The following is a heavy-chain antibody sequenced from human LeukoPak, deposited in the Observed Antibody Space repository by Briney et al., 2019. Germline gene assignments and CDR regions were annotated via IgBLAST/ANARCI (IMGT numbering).Heavy chain of an antibody. D-gene: IGHD3-16*02. J-gene: IGHJ5*02. CDR1: GYTFTSYG. V-gene: IGHV1-18*01. Sequence: ASVKVSCKASGYTFTSYGISWVRQAPGQGLEWMGWISAYNGNTNYAQKFQGRVTMTRNTSISTAYMELSSLRSEDTAVYYCARGLKDYVWGSYRPWGQGTLVTVSS. CDR3: ARGLKDYVWGSYRP. CDR2: ISAYNGNT.